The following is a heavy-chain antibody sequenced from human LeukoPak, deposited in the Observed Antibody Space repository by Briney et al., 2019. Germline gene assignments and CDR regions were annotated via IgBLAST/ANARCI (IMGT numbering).Heavy chain of an antibody. CDR1: GGSISSYY. Sequence: SETLSLTCTVSGGSISSYYWSWIRQPPGKGLEWIGYIYYRGSTNYNPSLKSRVTISVDTSKNQFSLKLSSVTAADTAVYYCARGGTAGLYWYFDLWGRGTLVTVSS. CDR2: IYYRGST. D-gene: IGHD6-13*01. J-gene: IGHJ2*01. V-gene: IGHV4-59*01. CDR3: ARGGTAGLYWYFDL.